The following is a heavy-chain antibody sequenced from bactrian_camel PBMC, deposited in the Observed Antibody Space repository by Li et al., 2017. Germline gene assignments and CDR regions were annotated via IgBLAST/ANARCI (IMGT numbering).Heavy chain of an antibody. CDR2: ISELGRTT. Sequence: HVQLVESGGGLVQPGGSLRLTCAASGFTFSQYCMSWVRQAPGKGLERVSSISELGRTTDYADFVKGRFTISRDNAKNTLSLQMNGLKPEDTAMYYCAADAGTGGGWCSLSQNYPYWGRGTQVTVS. J-gene: IGHJ4*01. V-gene: IGHV3-2*01. D-gene: IGHD7*01. CDR1: GFTFSQYC. CDR3: AADAGTGGGWCSLSQNYPY.